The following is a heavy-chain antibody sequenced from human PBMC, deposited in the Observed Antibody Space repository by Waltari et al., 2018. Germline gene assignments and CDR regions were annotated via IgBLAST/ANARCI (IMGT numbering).Heavy chain of an antibody. J-gene: IGHJ5*02. Sequence: SSGYYWGWIRQPPGKGLEWIGSIYHSGSTYYNPSLKSRVTISVDTSKNQFSLKLSSVTAADTAVYYCARGHAGSGSLWFDPWGQGTLVTVSS. CDR3: ARGHAGSGSLWFDP. CDR1: SSGYY. CDR2: IYHSGST. D-gene: IGHD3-10*01. V-gene: IGHV4-38-2*02.